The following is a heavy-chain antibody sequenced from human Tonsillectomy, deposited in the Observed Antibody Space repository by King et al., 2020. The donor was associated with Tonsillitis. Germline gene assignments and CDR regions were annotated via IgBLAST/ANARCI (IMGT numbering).Heavy chain of an antibody. CDR3: ASLGDSSCYYDY. Sequence: MQLQESGPGLVKPSGTLSLTCAVSGGSISSSTWWRWVRQPPGKGLEWIGEIYHIGSTIYNPSLTSRVTISVEKSNNQSSLRLSSVTAADTAVYYCASLGDSSCYYDYWGQGTLVTVSS. J-gene: IGHJ4*02. D-gene: IGHD3-22*01. CDR1: GGSISSSTW. CDR2: IYHIGST. V-gene: IGHV4-4*02.